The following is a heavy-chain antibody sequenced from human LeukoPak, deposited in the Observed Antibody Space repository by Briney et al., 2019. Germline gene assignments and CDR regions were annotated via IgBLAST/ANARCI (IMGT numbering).Heavy chain of an antibody. D-gene: IGHD1-26*01. CDR3: ANGGNSGSYFED. CDR2: MYTSGRT. CDR1: GASINSYY. Sequence: PSETLPLTCTVSGASINSYYWSWIRQPAGKGLEWIGRMYTSGRTHYSPSLESRLTMSVDTSKNQFSLKLTSVTAADTAVYYCANGGNSGSYFEDWGQGTLVTVS. J-gene: IGHJ4*02. V-gene: IGHV4-4*07.